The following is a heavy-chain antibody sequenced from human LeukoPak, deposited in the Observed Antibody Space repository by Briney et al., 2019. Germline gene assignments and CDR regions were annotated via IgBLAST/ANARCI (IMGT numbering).Heavy chain of an antibody. D-gene: IGHD1-26*01. CDR1: GFTFRNEE. Sequence: GSLRLSCVVSGFTFRNEEMNWVRQAPGMGLEWIAYISNTGSPIHYRDSVKGRFTISRDNAQSSLFLQMNSLRPDDTAIYYCARGGNYAPFDYWGQGALVAVSS. CDR2: ISNTGSPI. V-gene: IGHV3-48*03. CDR3: ARGGNYAPFDY. J-gene: IGHJ4*02.